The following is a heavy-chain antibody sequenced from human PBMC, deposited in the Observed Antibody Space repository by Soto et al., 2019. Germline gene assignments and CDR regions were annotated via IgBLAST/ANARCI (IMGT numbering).Heavy chain of an antibody. CDR1: GGTFSSYA. Sequence: QVQLVQSGAEVKKPGSSVKVSCKASGGTFSSYAISWVRQAPGQGLEWMGGIIPIFGTANYAQKFQGRVTITADESMSTAYMELSSLRSEDTAVYYCARGAPGSHSSYYGMDVWGQGTTVTVSS. D-gene: IGHD3-10*01. CDR2: IIPIFGTA. CDR3: ARGAPGSHSSYYGMDV. J-gene: IGHJ6*02. V-gene: IGHV1-69*01.